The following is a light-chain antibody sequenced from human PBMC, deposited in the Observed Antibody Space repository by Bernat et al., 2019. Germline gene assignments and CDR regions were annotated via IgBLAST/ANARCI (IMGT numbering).Light chain of an antibody. J-gene: IGLJ3*02. CDR1: SGSIASNY. Sequence: NFMLTQPHSVSESPGKTVAISCTRSSGSIASNYVRWYQQRPGSAPTTVIYEYNKRPSGVPDRFSGSIDSPSNSASLTISGLETEDEAEYYCHSYDSSNQVFGGGTKLTVL. V-gene: IGLV6-57*04. CDR2: EYN. CDR3: HSYDSSNQV.